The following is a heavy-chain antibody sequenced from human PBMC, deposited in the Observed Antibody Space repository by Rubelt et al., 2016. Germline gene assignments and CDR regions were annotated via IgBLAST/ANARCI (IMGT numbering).Heavy chain of an antibody. CDR2: TFRTGRT. D-gene: IGHD3-22*01. CDR1: GYSITSGYY. J-gene: IGHJ6*02. Sequence: QVQLQESGPGLVKPSETLSLNCTVSGYSITSGYYWDWIRQPPGKGLEWIGSTFRTGRTYYNPSLKSRVTISVDTSKNQFSLKLSSVTAADTAVYYCARDRRTYYYDSSGSTAMDVWGQGTTVTVSS. CDR3: ARDRRTYYYDSSGSTAMDV. V-gene: IGHV4-38-2*02.